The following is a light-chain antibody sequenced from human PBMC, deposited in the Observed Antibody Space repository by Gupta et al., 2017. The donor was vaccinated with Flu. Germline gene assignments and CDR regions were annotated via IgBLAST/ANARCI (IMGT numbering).Light chain of an antibody. V-gene: IGKV3D-15*01. CDR1: QSVSSN. CDR3: HQYNHWPHPSS. CDR2: GAS. Sequence: EIVMTQSPATLSVSPGERATLSCRASQSVSSNLAWYQQKPGQPPRLFIYGASTRATGIPARFRGSGFGTEFTLTISSLQSEDFAIYFCHQYNHWPHPSSFGHGTKLEI. J-gene: IGKJ2*04.